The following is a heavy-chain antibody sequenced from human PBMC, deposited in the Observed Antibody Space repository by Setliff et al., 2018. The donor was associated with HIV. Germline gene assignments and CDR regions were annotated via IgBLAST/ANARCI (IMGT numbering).Heavy chain of an antibody. Sequence: LSLTCAVSGGSISSHYWSWIRLPPGKGLEWIGTIYYNGNTNYNPSLKSRVAISVDTSKNLFSLKLTSVTPADTAVYYCARDRAVADDFDCWGQGTLVTVSS. J-gene: IGHJ4*02. CDR1: GGSISSHY. V-gene: IGHV4-59*11. D-gene: IGHD6-19*01. CDR2: IYYNGNT. CDR3: ARDRAVADDFDC.